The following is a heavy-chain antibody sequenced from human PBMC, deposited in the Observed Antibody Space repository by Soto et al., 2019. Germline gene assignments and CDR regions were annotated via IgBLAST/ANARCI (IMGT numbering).Heavy chain of an antibody. J-gene: IGHJ4*02. CDR2: ISAYNGNT. CDR3: ARKDTARADPHFDY. Sequence: QEQLVQSGGELKKPGASVRVSCKASGYSFGFYGMAWVRQAPGQGLEWMGWISAYNGNTKLAQKFQGRVTLSTDTSTTTAYMELRSLRSEDTAVYYCARKDTARADPHFDYWGPGTPVTISS. CDR1: GYSFGFYG. D-gene: IGHD5-18*01. V-gene: IGHV1-18*04.